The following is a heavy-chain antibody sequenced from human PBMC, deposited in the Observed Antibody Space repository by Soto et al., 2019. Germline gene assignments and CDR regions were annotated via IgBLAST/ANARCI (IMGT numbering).Heavy chain of an antibody. CDR2: IIPIFGTA. D-gene: IGHD6-13*01. V-gene: IGHV1-69*01. CDR1: GGTFSSYA. CDR3: ARGGAAAGPRNNYYYYGMDV. Sequence: QVQLVQSGAEVKKPGSSVKVSCKASGGTFSSYAISWVRQAPGQGLEWMGGIIPIFGTANYAQKFQGRVTITADESTSTAYMELSSLRSEDTAVYYCARGGAAAGPRNNYYYYGMDVWGQGTTVTVSS. J-gene: IGHJ6*02.